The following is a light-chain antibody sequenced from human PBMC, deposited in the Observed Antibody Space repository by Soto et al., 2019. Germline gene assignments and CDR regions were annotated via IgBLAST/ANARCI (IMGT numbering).Light chain of an antibody. CDR3: QKYNIWPLWT. Sequence: EIVLTQSPATLSVSPGERVTLSCRASQILTSSLAWYQQKPGQPPRLLIYAASTRATDVPDRFSGGGSETEFTLTISRLQSEDFAVYFCQKYNIWPLWTFGQGTKVDIK. CDR1: QILTSS. J-gene: IGKJ1*01. CDR2: AAS. V-gene: IGKV3-15*01.